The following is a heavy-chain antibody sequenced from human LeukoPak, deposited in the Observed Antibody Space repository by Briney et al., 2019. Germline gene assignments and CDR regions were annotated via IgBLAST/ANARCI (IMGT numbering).Heavy chain of an antibody. Sequence: SETLSLTCTVSGGSISSYYWSWIRRPPGKGLEWTGYIYYSGSTNYNPSLKSRVTISVDTSKNQFSLKLSSVTAADTAVYYCARLIQQSDAFDIWGQGTMVTVSS. J-gene: IGHJ3*02. CDR3: ARLIQQSDAFDI. CDR1: GGSISSYY. V-gene: IGHV4-59*08. CDR2: IYYSGST. D-gene: IGHD6-13*01.